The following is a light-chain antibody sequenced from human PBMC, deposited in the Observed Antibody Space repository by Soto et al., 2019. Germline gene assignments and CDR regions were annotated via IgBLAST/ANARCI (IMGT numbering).Light chain of an antibody. CDR1: SNY. CDR2: DVS. V-gene: IGLV2-11*01. Sequence: QSVLTQPRSVSGSPGQSVTISCTGTSNYVSWYQQDPGKAPKLIIYDVSKRPSGVPDRFSGFKSGNTASLTISGLQAEDEADPFCCSFEGSYTSYVLATGT. J-gene: IGLJ1*01. CDR3: CSFEGSYTSYV.